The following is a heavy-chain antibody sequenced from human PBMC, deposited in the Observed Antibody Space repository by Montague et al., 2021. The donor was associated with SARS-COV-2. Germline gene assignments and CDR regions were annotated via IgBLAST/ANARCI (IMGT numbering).Heavy chain of an antibody. CDR3: ARGADRYYFYGMDV. V-gene: IGHV6-1*01. Sequence: CAISGDSVSSNRAAWNWIRQSPSRGLEWLGRTYYRSKWYNEYAVSVNSRMTINPDTSKNQFSLQVNSVTPEDTAVYYCARGADRYYFYGMDVWGQGTTVTVSS. CDR2: TYYRSKWYN. D-gene: IGHD6-19*01. J-gene: IGHJ6*02. CDR1: GDSVSSNRAA.